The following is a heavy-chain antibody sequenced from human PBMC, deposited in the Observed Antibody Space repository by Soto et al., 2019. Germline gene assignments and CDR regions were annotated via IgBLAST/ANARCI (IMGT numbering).Heavy chain of an antibody. CDR3: ARVLYGEGNDY. D-gene: IGHD4-17*01. CDR2: IKEDGSEK. V-gene: IGHV3-7*01. Sequence: GGSLRLSCAASGFTFGASALQWVRQASGKGLEWVANIKEDGSEKYYVDSVKGRFTISRDNSKNTLYLQMNSLRAEDTAVYYCARVLYGEGNDYWGQGTLVTVSS. CDR1: GFTFGASA. J-gene: IGHJ4*02.